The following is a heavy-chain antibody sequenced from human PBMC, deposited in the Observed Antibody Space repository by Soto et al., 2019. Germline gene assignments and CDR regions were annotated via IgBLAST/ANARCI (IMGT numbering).Heavy chain of an antibody. CDR1: GGSVSSGSYY. CDR3: ARVLIFIIGYWPYYFDF. Sequence: SLTWTVSGGSVSSGSYYWSWIRQPPGKGLEWIGYIYYSGSTNYNPSLKSRVTISVDTSKNQFSLKLSSVTAADTAVYYCARVLIFIIGYWPYYFDFWCQGILVTVSS. V-gene: IGHV4-61*01. J-gene: IGHJ4*02. CDR2: IYYSGST. D-gene: IGHD3-22*01.